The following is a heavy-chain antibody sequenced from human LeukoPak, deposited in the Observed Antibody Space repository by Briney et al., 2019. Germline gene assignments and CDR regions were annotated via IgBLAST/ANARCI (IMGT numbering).Heavy chain of an antibody. CDR3: ARQPWNMGAYYFDL. CDR1: DVSISSYY. J-gene: IGHJ4*02. V-gene: IGHV4-59*08. CDR2: IYYSGST. Sequence: TSETLSLTCTVSDVSISSYYWSWIRQPPGKGLEWIGYIYYSGSTKYNPSPTSRVTISIDTSKNQFSLKLNSVTATDTAVYYCARQPWNMGAYYFDLWGQGTLVTVSS. D-gene: IGHD1-26*01.